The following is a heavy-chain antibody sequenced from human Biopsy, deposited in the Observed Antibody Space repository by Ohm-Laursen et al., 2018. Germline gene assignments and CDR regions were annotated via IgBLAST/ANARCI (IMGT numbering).Heavy chain of an antibody. CDR1: GGSISSDY. Sequence: SETLSLTCTVSGGSISSDYWSWIRQPPRKGLEWIGYISDRGSTNYNPSLRGRVTISVDTSKNQFSLKLTSVTAADTAVYYCARATNSTGWPYYYFYGMDVWGQGTTVTVSS. J-gene: IGHJ6*02. V-gene: IGHV4-59*01. CDR3: ARATNSTGWPYYYFYGMDV. CDR2: ISDRGST. D-gene: IGHD2/OR15-2a*01.